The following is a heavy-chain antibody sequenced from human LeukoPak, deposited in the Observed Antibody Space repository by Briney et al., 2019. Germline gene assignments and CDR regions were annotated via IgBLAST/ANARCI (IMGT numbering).Heavy chain of an antibody. V-gene: IGHV3-7*03. CDR3: ARRYFDY. CDR1: GFTFSDYW. J-gene: IGHJ4*02. CDR2: IKQDGSEK. Sequence: GGSLRLSCAASGFTFSDYWMSWVRQAPGKGLEWVANIKQDGSEKYYVDSVKGRFTISRDNAKNSLYLQMNSLRAEDTAVYYCARRYFDYWGQGTLVTVSS.